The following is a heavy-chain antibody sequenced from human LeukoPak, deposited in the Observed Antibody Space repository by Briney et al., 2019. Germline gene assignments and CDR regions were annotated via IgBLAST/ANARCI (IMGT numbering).Heavy chain of an antibody. D-gene: IGHD2-15*01. J-gene: IGHJ3*02. CDR1: GGTFSSYA. CDR2: IIPILGTA. CDR3: ARDSRILAAFDI. V-gene: IGHV1-69*13. Sequence: EAPVKVSCKASGGTFSSYAISWVRQAPGQGLEWMGGIIPILGTANYAQKFQGRVTITADESTSTAYMELSSLRSEDTAVYYCARDSRILAAFDIWGQGTMVTVSS.